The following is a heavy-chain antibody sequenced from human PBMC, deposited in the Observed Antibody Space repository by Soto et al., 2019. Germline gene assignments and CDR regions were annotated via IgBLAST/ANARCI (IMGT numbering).Heavy chain of an antibody. V-gene: IGHV4-39*01. CDR3: ARTADNWFAP. CDR2: IYYNGNT. J-gene: IGHJ5*02. D-gene: IGHD6-19*01. Sequence: SETLSLTCTVSNGAMNSGTSYWDWISQPPGKGLEWIGNIYYNGNTLYNPSLGSRVRISLDTSKNQFSLTLRSVTAADSAVYYCARTADNWFAPWGQGTLVTVSS. CDR1: NGAMNSGTSY.